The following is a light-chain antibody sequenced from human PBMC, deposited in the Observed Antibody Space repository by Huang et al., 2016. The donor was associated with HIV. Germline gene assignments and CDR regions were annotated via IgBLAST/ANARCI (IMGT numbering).Light chain of an antibody. CDR3: QQYSVSPYT. Sequence: EIVLTQSPGTLSLSPGERATLSCRASQSIITTYLNWYQQRPGQAPRLLIYAASSRATGISDRFSGGGSGTDFTLNISRLEPGDFVVYYCQQYSVSPYTFGQGTKLEIK. J-gene: IGKJ2*01. V-gene: IGKV3-20*01. CDR2: AAS. CDR1: QSIITTY.